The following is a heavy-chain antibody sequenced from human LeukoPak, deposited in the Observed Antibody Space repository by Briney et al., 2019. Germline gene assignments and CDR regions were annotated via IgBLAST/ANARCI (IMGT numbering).Heavy chain of an antibody. J-gene: IGHJ4*02. V-gene: IGHV3-9*03. CDR1: GFTFDDYA. Sequence: GGSLRLSCAASGFTFDDYAMHWVRQAPGKGLEWVSGISWNSGSIGYADSVKGRFTISRDNAKNSLYLQMNSLRAEDMALYYCAKDMGSSGWYFSVDYWGQGTLVIVSS. CDR2: ISWNSGSI. D-gene: IGHD6-19*01. CDR3: AKDMGSSGWYFSVDY.